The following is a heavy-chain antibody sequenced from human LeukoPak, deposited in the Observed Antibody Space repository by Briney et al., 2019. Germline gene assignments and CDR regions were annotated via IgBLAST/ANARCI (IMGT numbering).Heavy chain of an antibody. Sequence: ASVKVSCKASGYTFTGYYMHWVRQAPGQGLEWMGWINPNSGGTNYAQKFQGWVTMTMDTSISTAYMELSRLRSDDTAVYYCAIREYSSSSGDYWGQGTLVTVSS. J-gene: IGHJ4*02. V-gene: IGHV1-2*04. CDR2: INPNSGGT. CDR1: GYTFTGYY. D-gene: IGHD6-6*01. CDR3: AIREYSSSSGDY.